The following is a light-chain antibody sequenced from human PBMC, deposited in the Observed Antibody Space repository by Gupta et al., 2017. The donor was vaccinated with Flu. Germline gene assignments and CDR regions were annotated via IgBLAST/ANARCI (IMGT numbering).Light chain of an antibody. CDR3: QQDSSSPVT. CDR1: KSVSSRY. CDR2: GAS. Sequence: GTMFLSSGESGTPTCWPRKSVSSRYLACYQQNPGQAPRLLIYGASSRARGVPVRFSGSGSGTEFTLTISRLEPEDFAVYYCQQDSSSPVTFGQGTHLEIK. J-gene: IGKJ5*01. V-gene: IGKV3-20*01.